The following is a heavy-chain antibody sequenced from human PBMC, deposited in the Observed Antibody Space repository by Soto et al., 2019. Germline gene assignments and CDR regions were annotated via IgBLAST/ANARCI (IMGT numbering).Heavy chain of an antibody. Sequence: ASVKVSFKASGYAYSSDSRHWGRQAPGQRLEWMGWINASNGNTNYSQKFQGRVTITADESTSTAYMELSSLRSEDTAVFYCATAPYSYDSSGYLDYWGQGTLVTVSS. CDR1: GYAYSSDS. V-gene: IGHV1-3*01. CDR3: ATAPYSYDSSGYLDY. D-gene: IGHD3-22*01. CDR2: INASNGNT. J-gene: IGHJ4*02.